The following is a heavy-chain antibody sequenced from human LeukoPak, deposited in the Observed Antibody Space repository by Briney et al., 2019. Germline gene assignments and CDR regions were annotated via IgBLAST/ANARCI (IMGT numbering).Heavy chain of an antibody. J-gene: IGHJ4*02. CDR3: VKDIGGDVIPRRFDY. Sequence: GGSLRLSCASSGFNLDDYTMHWVRQVPGKCLEWVSGIAWNSGITGYADSVKGRFTISRDNAKNSLSLQMNSLRAEDTAFYYCVKDIGGDVIPRRFDYWGQGTLVTVSS. D-gene: IGHD3-10*01. CDR1: GFNLDDYT. V-gene: IGHV3-9*01. CDR2: IAWNSGIT.